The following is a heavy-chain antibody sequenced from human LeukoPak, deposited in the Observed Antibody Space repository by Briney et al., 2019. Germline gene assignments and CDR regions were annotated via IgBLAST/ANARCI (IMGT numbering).Heavy chain of an antibody. D-gene: IGHD6-13*01. V-gene: IGHV3-48*04. CDR3: ARCDSYSSSWSRQFDY. J-gene: IGHJ4*02. Sequence: GGSLRLSCTGSNFSFGYYGMNWVRQTPGKGLERLSYITATSGSLYYADSVKGRFTVSRDNSKNSLYLQMDSLRAEDTAVYYCARCDSYSSSWSRQFDYWGPGTLVIVSS. CDR2: ITATSGSL. CDR1: NFSFGYYG.